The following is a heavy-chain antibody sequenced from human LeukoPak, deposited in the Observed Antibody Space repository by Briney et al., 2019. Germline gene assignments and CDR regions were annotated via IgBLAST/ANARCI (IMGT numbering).Heavy chain of an antibody. CDR1: GGSISSYY. J-gene: IGHJ4*02. D-gene: IGHD3-16*01. CDR2: IYTSGST. Sequence: SETLSLTCTVSGGSISSYYWSWIRQPAGKGLEWIGRIYTSGSTNYNPSLKSRVTMSVDTSKNQFSLKLSSVTAADTAVYYCARDRPTLGAAGGYFDYWGQGTLVTVSS. V-gene: IGHV4-4*07. CDR3: ARDRPTLGAAGGYFDY.